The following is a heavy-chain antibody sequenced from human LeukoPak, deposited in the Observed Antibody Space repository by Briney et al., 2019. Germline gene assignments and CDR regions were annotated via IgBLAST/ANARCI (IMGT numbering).Heavy chain of an antibody. CDR3: AKMQGYFDY. J-gene: IGHJ4*02. CDR1: GFTFSGNG. Sequence: PGGSLRLSCAASGFTFSGNGMSWVRQAPGKWPEWVSGVTGDGATTYYADSVKGRFTISRDNSKNTVYLQMNSLRAEDTAFYYCAKMQGYFDYWSQGTLVTVSA. V-gene: IGHV3-23*01. CDR2: VTGDGATT.